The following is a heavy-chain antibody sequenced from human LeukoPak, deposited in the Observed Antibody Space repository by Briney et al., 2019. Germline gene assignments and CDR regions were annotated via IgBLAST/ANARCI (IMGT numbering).Heavy chain of an antibody. V-gene: IGHV1-8*01. CDR2: MKPNSGDT. CDR1: GYTFTNYD. D-gene: IGHD4-23*01. Sequence: ASVKVSCKASGYTFTNYDIDWVRQATGQGLEWMGYMKPNSGDTGYAQKFQGRVTMTRNTSISTAYMELSSLRSEDTAVYYCATELRWKDHWGQGTLVTVSS. CDR3: ATELRWKDH. J-gene: IGHJ4*02.